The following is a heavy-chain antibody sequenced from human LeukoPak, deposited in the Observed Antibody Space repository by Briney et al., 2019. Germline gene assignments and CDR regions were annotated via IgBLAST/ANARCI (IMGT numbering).Heavy chain of an antibody. CDR1: GYTFTSYG. Sequence: GASVKVSCKASGYTFTSYGISWVRQAPGQGLEWMGWISAYNGNTNYAQKLQGRVTMTTDTSTSTAYMELRSLRSDDTAVYYCARDRAAAGYNWFDPWGQGTLVTVSS. CDR3: ARDRAAAGYNWFDP. V-gene: IGHV1-18*01. J-gene: IGHJ5*02. CDR2: ISAYNGNT.